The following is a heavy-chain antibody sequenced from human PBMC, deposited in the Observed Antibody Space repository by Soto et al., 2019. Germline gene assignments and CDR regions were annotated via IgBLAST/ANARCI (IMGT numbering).Heavy chain of an antibody. Sequence: GGSLRLSCAASGFTFSSYSMNWVRQAPGKGLEWVSYISSSSSTIYYADSVKGRFTISRDNAKNSLYLQMNSLRAEDTAVYYCARAGGFGEFSIDYWGQGTLVTVSS. J-gene: IGHJ4*02. CDR3: ARAGGFGEFSIDY. CDR2: ISSSSSTI. CDR1: GFTFSSYS. D-gene: IGHD3-10*01. V-gene: IGHV3-48*01.